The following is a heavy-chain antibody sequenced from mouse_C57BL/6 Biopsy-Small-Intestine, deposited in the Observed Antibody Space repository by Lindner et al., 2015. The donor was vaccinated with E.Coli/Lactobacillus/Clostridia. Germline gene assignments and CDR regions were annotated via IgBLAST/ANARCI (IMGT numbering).Heavy chain of an antibody. Sequence: VQLQESGAELVKPGASVKISCKASGYSFTGYNMNWVKQSHGKSLEWIGYFNPYYGSTTYNQKFKGKATLTVDKSSSTAYMQLNSLTSEDSAVYYCARLYYYDGGFDYWGQGTTLTVSS. J-gene: IGHJ2*01. V-gene: IGHV1-39*01. CDR2: FNPYYGST. CDR1: GYSFTGYN. CDR3: ARLYYYDGGFDY. D-gene: IGHD1-1*01.